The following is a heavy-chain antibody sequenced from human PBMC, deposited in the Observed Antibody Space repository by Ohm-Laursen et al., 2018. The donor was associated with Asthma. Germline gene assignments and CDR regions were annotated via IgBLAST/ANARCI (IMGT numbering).Heavy chain of an antibody. D-gene: IGHD2-15*01. CDR3: TTSGGYCSCGSCYSHDAFDI. Sequence: SLRLSCAASGFTFSNAWMSWVRQAPGKGLEWVGRIKSKTDGGTTDYAAPVKGRFTISRDDSKNTLYLQMNSLKTEDTDVYYCTTSGGYCSCGSCYSHDAFDIWGQGTMVTVSS. CDR2: IKSKTDGGTT. CDR1: GFTFSNAW. V-gene: IGHV3-15*01. J-gene: IGHJ3*02.